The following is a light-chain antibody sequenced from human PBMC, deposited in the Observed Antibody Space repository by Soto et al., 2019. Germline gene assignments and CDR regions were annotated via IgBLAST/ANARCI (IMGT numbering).Light chain of an antibody. Sequence: QSVLTQPRSVSGSPGQSVTTSCTGTSSDVGNYDYVSWYQHHPGKAPKVMIYDLNKRPSGVPDRFSGSKSGNTAYLTISGLQTEDEADYYCCSYAGSYTYVFGTGTKVTVL. CDR1: SSDVGNYDY. J-gene: IGLJ1*01. V-gene: IGLV2-11*01. CDR3: CSYAGSYTYV. CDR2: DLN.